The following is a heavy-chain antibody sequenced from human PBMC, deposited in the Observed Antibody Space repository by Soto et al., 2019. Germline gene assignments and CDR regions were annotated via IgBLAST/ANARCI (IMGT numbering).Heavy chain of an antibody. J-gene: IGHJ4*02. CDR3: TTDRGRRAGYAQDY. V-gene: IGHV3-15*01. Sequence: EVQLVESGEGLVEPGGSLRLSCAASGFTFSDAWMSWVRQAPGKGLEWVGRIKSKTDGGTTDYAAPVKGRFTISRDDSKDTLYLQMNGLKTDDTAVYYCTTDRGRRAGYAQDYWGQGTLVTVSS. CDR2: IKSKTDGGTT. D-gene: IGHD5-18*01. CDR1: GFTFSDAW.